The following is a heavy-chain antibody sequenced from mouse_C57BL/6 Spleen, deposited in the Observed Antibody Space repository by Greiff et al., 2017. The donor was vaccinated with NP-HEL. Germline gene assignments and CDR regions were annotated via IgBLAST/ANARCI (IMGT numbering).Heavy chain of an antibody. CDR2: IYPGDGDT. J-gene: IGHJ2*01. CDR1: GYAFSSSW. V-gene: IGHV1-82*01. D-gene: IGHD1-2*01. CDR3: ARSTRLGGGGFDY. Sequence: QVQLKESGPELVKPGASVKISCKASGYAFSSSWMNWVKQRPGKGLEWIGRIYPGDGDTNYNGKFKGKATLTADKSSSTAYMQLSSLTSEDSAVYCAARSTRLGGGGFDYWGQGTTLTVSS.